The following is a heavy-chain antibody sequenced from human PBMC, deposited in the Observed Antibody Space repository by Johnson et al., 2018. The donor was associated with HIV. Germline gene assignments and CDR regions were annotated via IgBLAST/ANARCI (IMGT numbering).Heavy chain of an antibody. CDR1: GFTFSSYA. V-gene: IGHV3-30-3*01. CDR2: IRYDGSNK. D-gene: IGHD1-26*01. Sequence: VQLVESGGGVVQPGRSLRLSCAASGFTFSSYAMHWVRQAPGKGLEWVAFIRYDGSNKYYADSLKGRFTISRDNSKNTLYLQMNSLRAEDTAVYYCAKDMRQWELLDAFDIWGQGTMVTVSS. CDR3: AKDMRQWELLDAFDI. J-gene: IGHJ3*02.